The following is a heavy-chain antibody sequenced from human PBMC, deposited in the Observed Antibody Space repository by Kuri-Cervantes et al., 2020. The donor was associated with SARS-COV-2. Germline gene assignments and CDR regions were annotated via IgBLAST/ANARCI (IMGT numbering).Heavy chain of an antibody. Sequence: SVKVSCKASGYTFTSYDINWVRQATGQGLEWMGWMNPNSGNTGYAQKFQGRVTMTKNPSTSTAYMELSSLRSECTAVSYCASSCDFVVVPAHNYSYGMDVKGQGTTVTVSS. CDR2: MNPNSGNT. V-gene: IGHV1-8*01. D-gene: IGHD2-2*01. CDR3: ASSCDFVVVPAHNYSYGMDV. CDR1: GYTFTSYD. J-gene: IGHJ6*01.